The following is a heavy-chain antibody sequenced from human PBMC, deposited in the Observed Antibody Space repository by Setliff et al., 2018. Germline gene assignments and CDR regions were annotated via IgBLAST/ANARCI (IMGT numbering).Heavy chain of an antibody. CDR3: VRALAYYYMDV. Sequence: GSLRLSCAASGFTFDDYGMNWVRQAPGKGLEWVSYISSRSTYIGYADSVKGRFTISRDNSKNTLYVQMNSLRAEDTAIYYCVRALAYYYMDVWGKGTTVTVSS. V-gene: IGHV3-21*01. CDR1: GFTFDDYG. CDR2: ISSRSTYI. J-gene: IGHJ6*03.